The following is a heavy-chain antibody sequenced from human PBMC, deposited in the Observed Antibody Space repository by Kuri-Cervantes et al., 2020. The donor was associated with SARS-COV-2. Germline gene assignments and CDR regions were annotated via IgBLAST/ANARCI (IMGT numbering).Heavy chain of an antibody. J-gene: IGHJ4*02. CDR2: ISSSSSYI. CDR3: ARDPSTHTSIAAPTDY. D-gene: IGHD6-6*01. Sequence: LSLTCAASGFTFSSYSMNWVRQAPGKGLEWVSSISSSSSYIYYADSVKGRFTISRDNAKNSLYLQMNSLRAEDTAVYYCARDPSTHTSIAAPTDYWGQGTLVTVSS. V-gene: IGHV3-21*01. CDR1: GFTFSSYS.